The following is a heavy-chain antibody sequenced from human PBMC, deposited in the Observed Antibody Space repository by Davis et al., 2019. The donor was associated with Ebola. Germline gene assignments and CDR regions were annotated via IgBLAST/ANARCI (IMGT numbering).Heavy chain of an antibody. CDR2: IYYSGST. V-gene: IGHV4-59*01. J-gene: IGHJ5*02. CDR1: GGSISSYY. Sequence: PSETLSLTCTVSGGSISSYYWSWIRQPPGKGLEWIGYIYYSGSTNYNPSLKSRVTISVDTSKNQFSLKLSSVTAADTAVYYCAGGTGYSSGRYVFGWFDPWGQGTLVTVSS. D-gene: IGHD6-19*01. CDR3: AGGTGYSSGRYVFGWFDP.